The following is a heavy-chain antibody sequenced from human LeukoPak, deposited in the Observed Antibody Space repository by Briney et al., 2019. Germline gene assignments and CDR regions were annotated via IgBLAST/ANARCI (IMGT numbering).Heavy chain of an antibody. D-gene: IGHD3-22*01. CDR2: IIYRAGST. CDR3: ARGGDYHDSSGSLDY. J-gene: IGHJ4*02. CDR1: GFTFSSYA. Sequence: GGSLRLSCAASGFTFSSYAMSWVRQAPGKGLEWVSIIYRAGSTYYADSVKGRFTISRDNSKNTVYLQMNSLRVEDTAVYYCARGGDYHDSSGSLDYWGQGTLVTVSS. V-gene: IGHV3-23*01.